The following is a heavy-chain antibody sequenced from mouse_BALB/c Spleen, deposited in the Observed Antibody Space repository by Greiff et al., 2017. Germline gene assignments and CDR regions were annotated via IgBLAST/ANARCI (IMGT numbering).Heavy chain of an antibody. CDR2: IYWDDDK. CDR3: ARRGEKYGNYDAMDY. J-gene: IGHJ4*01. D-gene: IGHD2-10*02. Sequence: QVTLKVSGPGILQPSQTLSLTCSFSGFSLSTSGMGVSWIRQPSGKGLEWLAHIYWDDDKRYNPSLKSRLTISKDTSSNQVFLKITSVDTADTATYYCARRGEKYGNYDAMDYWGQGTSVTVSS. V-gene: IGHV8-12*01. CDR1: GFSLSTSGMG.